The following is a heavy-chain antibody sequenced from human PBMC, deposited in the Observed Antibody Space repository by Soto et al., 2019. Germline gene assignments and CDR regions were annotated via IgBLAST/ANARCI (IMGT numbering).Heavy chain of an antibody. D-gene: IGHD3-3*01. CDR2: IWYDGSNK. J-gene: IGHJ6*02. CDR1: GFTFNSYA. CDR3: ARDYDFWSGLSADGMDV. V-gene: IGHV3-33*08. Sequence: PGGSLRLSCAASGFTFNSYAMSWVRQAPGKGLEWVAVIWYDGSNKYYADSVKGRFTISRDNSKNTLYLQMNSLRAEDTAVYYCARDYDFWSGLSADGMDVWGQGTTVTVSS.